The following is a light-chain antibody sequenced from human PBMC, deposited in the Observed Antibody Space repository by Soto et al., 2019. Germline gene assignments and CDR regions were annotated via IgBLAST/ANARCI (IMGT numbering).Light chain of an antibody. J-gene: IGLJ1*01. Sequence: QSALTQPPSVSGTLGQRVTISCSGSTSNIGENSVGWFQQLPGTAPKVLIYFTNKRPSGVPARFSASKSGTSADLAISGLQSEDEGDDYCAAWDGSLNGHVFGTGTKVTVL. CDR1: TSNIGENS. V-gene: IGLV1-44*01. CDR2: FTN. CDR3: AAWDGSLNGHV.